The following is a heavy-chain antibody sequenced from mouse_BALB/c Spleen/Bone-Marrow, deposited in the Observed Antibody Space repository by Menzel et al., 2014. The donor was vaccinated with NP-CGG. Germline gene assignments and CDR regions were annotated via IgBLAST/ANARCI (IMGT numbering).Heavy chain of an antibody. CDR1: GFSLTDYG. J-gene: IGHJ4*01. Sequence: VLLQHSGPGLVAPSQSLSITCTVSGFSLTDYGVHWVRQPPGKGLEWLGVLWAGGSTNSNSTLKSRLSISKENSKSRVYLKMKSLQTDDTAMYYCPREGRGCYGSSGDAMDYWGQGTSVTESS. CDR3: PREGRGCYGSSGDAMDY. CDR2: LWAGGST. D-gene: IGHD1-1*01. V-gene: IGHV2-9*02.